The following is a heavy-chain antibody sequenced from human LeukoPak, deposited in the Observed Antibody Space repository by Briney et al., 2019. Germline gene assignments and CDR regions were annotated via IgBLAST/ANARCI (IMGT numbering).Heavy chain of an antibody. J-gene: IGHJ4*02. CDR2: IYFSGST. D-gene: IGHD3-3*01. Sequence: SETLSLTCTVSGGYIRSYYWSWIRQPPGKGLEWIGYIYFSGSTSYNPSLKSRVTISVDRSKNQFSLKLSSVAAADTAVYYCARSYDTNFDYWGQGTLVTVSS. CDR1: GGYIRSYY. CDR3: ARSYDTNFDY. V-gene: IGHV4-59*01.